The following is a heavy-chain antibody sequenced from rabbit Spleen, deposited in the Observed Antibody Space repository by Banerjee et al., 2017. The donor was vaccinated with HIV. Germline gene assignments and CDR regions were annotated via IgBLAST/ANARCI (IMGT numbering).Heavy chain of an antibody. Sequence: QEQLEESGGDLVKPEGSLTLTCTASGFSFSSNYWICWVRQAPGKGLEWIGCINTINDVTWYASWAKGRFTISKTSSTTVTLQMTSLTAADTATYFCARDLAAWNSGSYAFNLWGPGTLVTVS. CDR1: GFSFSSNYW. D-gene: IGHD1-1*01. J-gene: IGHJ4*01. CDR2: INTINDVT. CDR3: ARDLAAWNSGSYAFNL. V-gene: IGHV1S45*01.